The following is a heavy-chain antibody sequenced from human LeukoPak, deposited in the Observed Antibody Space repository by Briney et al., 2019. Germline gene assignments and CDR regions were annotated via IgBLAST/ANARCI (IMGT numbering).Heavy chain of an antibody. CDR2: IKSKTDGGTT. V-gene: IGHV3-15*01. CDR1: GFTFSNAW. D-gene: IGHD2-2*01. Sequence: PGGSLRLSCAASGFTFSNAWMSWVRQAPGKGLEWVGRIKSKTDGGTTDYAAPVKGRFTISRDDSKNTLYLQMNSLKTEDTAVYYCTTDREGYCSSTSCYYWFDPWGQGTLVTVSS. CDR3: TTDREGYCSSTSCYYWFDP. J-gene: IGHJ5*02.